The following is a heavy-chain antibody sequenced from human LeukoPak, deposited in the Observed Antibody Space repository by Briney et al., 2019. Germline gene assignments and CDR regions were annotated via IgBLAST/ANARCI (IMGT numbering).Heavy chain of an antibody. V-gene: IGHV4-34*01. J-gene: IGHJ4*02. D-gene: IGHD6-13*01. CDR3: ARGKYAGPRVDY. CDR2: SNDSGGT. Sequence: SETLSLTCAVYGGTFSGYYWSWIRQPPGKRLEWVGESNDSGGTNYNPSLKSRVTISADKSKNQFSLKLSSVTAADTALYYCARGKYAGPRVDYWGQGTLVTVSS. CDR1: GGTFSGYY.